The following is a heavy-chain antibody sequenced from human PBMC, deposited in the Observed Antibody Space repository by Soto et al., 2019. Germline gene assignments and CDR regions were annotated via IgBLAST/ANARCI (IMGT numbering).Heavy chain of an antibody. CDR1: GYTCTSYD. D-gene: IGHD1-1*01. Sequence: VASVKVSCKASGYTCTSYDINWVRQATGQGLEWMGRMNPSSGYTAYAQKFQGRVTMTMNTSISTPYIELNNPRSENKALYYFATSFNETCRSDVWGTASTFTV. V-gene: IGHV1-8*01. CDR3: ATSFNETCRSDV. J-gene: IGHJ6*03. CDR2: MNPSSGYT.